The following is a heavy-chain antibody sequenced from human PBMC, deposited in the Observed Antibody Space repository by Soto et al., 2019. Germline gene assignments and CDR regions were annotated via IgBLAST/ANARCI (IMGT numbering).Heavy chain of an antibody. V-gene: IGHV1-24*01. CDR1: GYTLTELS. D-gene: IGHD6-13*01. CDR3: ATGNGAAGRPKSYFDY. CDR2: FDPEDGET. Sequence: QVQLLQSRAEVKKPGASVKVSCKVSGYTLTELSMHWVLQAPGKGLEWMGGFDPEDGETIYAQKFQGRVTMTEDTSTDTAYMELSSLRSEDTAVYYCATGNGAAGRPKSYFDYWGQGTLVTVSS. J-gene: IGHJ4*02.